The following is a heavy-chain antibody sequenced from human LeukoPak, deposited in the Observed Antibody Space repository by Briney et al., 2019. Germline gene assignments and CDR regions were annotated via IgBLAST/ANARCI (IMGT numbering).Heavy chain of an antibody. V-gene: IGHV3-15*01. CDR2: IKSKTDGGTT. J-gene: IGHJ6*03. CDR1: GFTFSNAW. CDR3: TTVPRITYYDFWSGYPDMDV. Sequence: PGGSLRLSCAASGFTFSNAWMSWVRQAPGKGLEWVGRIKSKTDGGTTDYAAPAKGRFTISRDDSKNTLYLQMNSLKTEDTAVYYCTTVPRITYYDFWSGYPDMDVWGKGTTVTVSS. D-gene: IGHD3-3*01.